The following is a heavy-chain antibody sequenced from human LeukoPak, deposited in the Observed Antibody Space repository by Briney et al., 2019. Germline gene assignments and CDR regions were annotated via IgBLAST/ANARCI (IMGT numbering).Heavy chain of an antibody. CDR1: GFTSSSYW. Sequence: GGSLRLSCAASGFTSSSYWMHWVRHVPGKGLVWVSRISGDGTARNYADSVKGRFTISRDDAKNTVDLQMNSLRGEDTAVYYCVRGRGPYGWFDPWGQGTLVTVSS. D-gene: IGHD3-10*01. V-gene: IGHV3-74*01. CDR3: VRGRGPYGWFDP. CDR2: ISGDGTAR. J-gene: IGHJ5*02.